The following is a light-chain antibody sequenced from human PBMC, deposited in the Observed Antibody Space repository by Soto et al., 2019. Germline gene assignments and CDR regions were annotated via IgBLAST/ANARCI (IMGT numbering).Light chain of an antibody. CDR1: HSIITW. J-gene: IGKJ5*01. Sequence: IQVTHSPSTLSASIRDRVNLTCRASHSIITWLAWYHQKPWKAPELLIYDVSSLQSGVPSRFSGSGSGTAFTLTITRLEPEDFALYYCQQYGGFPITFGLGTRLEI. V-gene: IGKV1-5*01. CDR3: QQYGGFPIT. CDR2: DVS.